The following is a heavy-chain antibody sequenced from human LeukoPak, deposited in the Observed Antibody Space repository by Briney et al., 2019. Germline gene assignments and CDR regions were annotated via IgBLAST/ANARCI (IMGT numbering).Heavy chain of an antibody. D-gene: IGHD5-24*01. CDR1: GFTFSSYS. Sequence: GGSLRLSCAASGFTFSSYSMSWVRQAPGKGLEWVSSISSSSSYIYYADSVKGRFTISRDNAKNSLYLQMNSLRAEDTAVYYCATMARSYDAFDIWGQGTMVTVSS. CDR3: ATMARSYDAFDI. J-gene: IGHJ3*02. CDR2: ISSSSSYI. V-gene: IGHV3-21*01.